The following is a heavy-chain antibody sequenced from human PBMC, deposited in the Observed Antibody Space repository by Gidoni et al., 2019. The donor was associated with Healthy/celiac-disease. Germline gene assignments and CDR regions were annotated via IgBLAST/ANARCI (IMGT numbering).Heavy chain of an antibody. J-gene: IGHJ3*02. CDR3: ARTKIVVVPAARGSDAFDI. Sequence: QVQLVESGGGVVQPGRSLRLSCAESGFTFSSYGMHWVRQAPGKGLEWVAVIWYDGSNKYYADSVKGRFTISRDNSKNTLYLQMNSLRAEDTAVYYCARTKIVVVPAARGSDAFDIWGQGTMVTVSS. CDR2: IWYDGSNK. D-gene: IGHD2-2*01. CDR1: GFTFSSYG. V-gene: IGHV3-33*01.